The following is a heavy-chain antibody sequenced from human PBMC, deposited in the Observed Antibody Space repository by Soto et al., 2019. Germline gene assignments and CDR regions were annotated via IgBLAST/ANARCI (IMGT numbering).Heavy chain of an antibody. V-gene: IGHV3-30-3*01. CDR1: GFTFSSYA. J-gene: IGHJ6*02. CDR3: VRVGGILGYYYYYGMDV. D-gene: IGHD3-10*01. CDR2: ISYDGSNK. Sequence: GGSLRLSCAASGFTFSSYAMHWVRQAPGKGLEWVAVISYDGSNKYYADSVKGRFTISRDNSKNTLYLQMNSLRAEDTAVYYCVRVGGILGYYYYYGMDVWGQGTTVTVSS.